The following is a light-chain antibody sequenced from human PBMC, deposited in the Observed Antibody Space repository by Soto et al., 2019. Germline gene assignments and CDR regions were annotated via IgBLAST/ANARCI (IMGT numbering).Light chain of an antibody. CDR2: DVT. Sequence: QSALTQPASVSGSPGQSITISCTGTSSDVGAYNYVSWYQQNPGKAPKLMIYDVTYRPSGVSNRFSGSKSGNTASLTISGLQAEDEADYYCISYTTSNTWVFGRGTQLTVL. CDR3: ISYTTSNTWV. V-gene: IGLV2-14*01. J-gene: IGLJ7*01. CDR1: SSDVGAYNY.